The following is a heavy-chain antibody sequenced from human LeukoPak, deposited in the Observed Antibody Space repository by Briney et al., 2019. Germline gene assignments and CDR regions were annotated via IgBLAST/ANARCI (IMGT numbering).Heavy chain of an antibody. V-gene: IGHV1-2*02. Sequence: ASVTVSCKASGYTFTGYYMHWVRQAPGQGLEWMGWINPNSGGTNYAQKFQGRVTMTRDTSISTAYMELSRLRSDDTAAYYCAREFRTYYYDSSGALLFYYFDYWGQGTLVTVSS. CDR1: GYTFTGYY. D-gene: IGHD3-22*01. CDR3: AREFRTYYYDSSGALLFYYFDY. CDR2: INPNSGGT. J-gene: IGHJ4*02.